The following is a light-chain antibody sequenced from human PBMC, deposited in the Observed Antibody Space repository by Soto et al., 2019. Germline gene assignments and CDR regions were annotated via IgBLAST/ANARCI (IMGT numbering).Light chain of an antibody. CDR1: HSVSPW. J-gene: IGKJ1*01. Sequence: DIRMTQSPSTLSASVGGRVTITCRASHSVSPWLAWYQQKPGKAPKLLIYRTSSLQNGVPARFSGRGSGTYFFLTISNLQPDDFATYYFQQYSSSSTFGQGTRVELK. CDR3: QQYSSSST. CDR2: RTS. V-gene: IGKV1-5*03.